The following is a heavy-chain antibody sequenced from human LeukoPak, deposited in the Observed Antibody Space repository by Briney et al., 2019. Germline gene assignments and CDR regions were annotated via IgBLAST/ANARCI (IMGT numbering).Heavy chain of an antibody. D-gene: IGHD6-13*01. Sequence: GGSLRLSCAASGFTFSSYAMSWVRQAPGKGLEWVSAISGSGGSTYYADSVKGRFTISRDNSKNTLYLQMNSLRAEDTAVYYCAKDLHPFLLAAAADAEYLQHWGQGTLVTVSS. CDR3: AKDLHPFLLAAAADAEYLQH. V-gene: IGHV3-23*01. CDR1: GFTFSSYA. CDR2: ISGSGGST. J-gene: IGHJ1*01.